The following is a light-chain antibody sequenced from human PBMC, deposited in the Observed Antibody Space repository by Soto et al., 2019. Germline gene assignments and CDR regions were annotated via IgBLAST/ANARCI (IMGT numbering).Light chain of an antibody. CDR1: SSDVGGYNY. Sequence: QSALTQPASVSGSPGQSITSSCTGTSSDVGGYNYVSWYQQHPGKAPKPMIYDVSNRPSGVSNRFSGSKSGNTASLTISGLQAEDEADYYCSSYTSSSTYVFGTGTKVTVL. J-gene: IGLJ1*01. CDR2: DVS. V-gene: IGLV2-14*01. CDR3: SSYTSSSTYV.